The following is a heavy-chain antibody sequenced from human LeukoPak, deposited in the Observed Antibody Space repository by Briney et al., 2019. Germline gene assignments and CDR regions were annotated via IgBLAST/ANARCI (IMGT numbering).Heavy chain of an antibody. Sequence: SVKVSCKASGGTFSSYAISWVRQAPGQGLEWMGRIIPILGIANYAQKFQGRVTITADKSTSTAYMELSSLRSEDTAVYYCGRGSSSWYLLSGNWFDPWGQGTLVTVSS. D-gene: IGHD6-13*01. V-gene: IGHV1-69*04. J-gene: IGHJ5*02. CDR1: GGTFSSYA. CDR3: GRGSSSWYLLSGNWFDP. CDR2: IIPILGIA.